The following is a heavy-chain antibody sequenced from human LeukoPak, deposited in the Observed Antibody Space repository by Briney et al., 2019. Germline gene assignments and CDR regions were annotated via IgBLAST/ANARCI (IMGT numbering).Heavy chain of an antibody. J-gene: IGHJ5*02. CDR1: GYSISSGYY. CDR3: VRGRYSSGWFKDKNWFDP. CDR2: MYHSGST. D-gene: IGHD6-19*01. V-gene: IGHV4-38-2*02. Sequence: PSETLSLTCTVSGYSISSGYYWGWIRQPPGKGLEWIGSMYHSGSTYYKPSLKSRVTISLDTSKNQFSLKLRSVTAADTAVYYCVRGRYSSGWFKDKNWFDPWGQGIPVTVSS.